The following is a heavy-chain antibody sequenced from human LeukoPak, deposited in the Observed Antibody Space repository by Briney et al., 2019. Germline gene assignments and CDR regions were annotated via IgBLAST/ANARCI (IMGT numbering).Heavy chain of an antibody. CDR1: GGSISRYY. D-gene: IGHD6-13*01. Sequence: ASETLSLTCTVSGGSISRYYWSWIRQPARKGLAWVGRIYTSGSPNYHPSLRSRVTMSVDTSKNQFSLKLSSVTAADTAVYYCARDGAAAGLDYWGQGTLVTVSS. J-gene: IGHJ4*02. CDR3: ARDGAAAGLDY. V-gene: IGHV4-4*07. CDR2: IYTSGSP.